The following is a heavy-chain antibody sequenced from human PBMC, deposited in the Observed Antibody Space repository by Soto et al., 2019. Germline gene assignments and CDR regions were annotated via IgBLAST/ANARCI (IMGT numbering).Heavy chain of an antibody. D-gene: IGHD1-26*01. CDR3: ARAPRIVGSSTTYWYFDL. CDR1: GGSIGRYY. V-gene: IGHV4-59*01. CDR2: IFYSGNT. J-gene: IGHJ2*01. Sequence: QVQLQESGPRLVKPSETLSLTCTVSGGSIGRYYWSWIRQSPGKGLEWIGYIFYSGNTKYNPSLESRVSISLDTSKNQFSLRLTSVTAADTAVYFCARAPRIVGSSTTYWYFDLWGRGTLVTVSS.